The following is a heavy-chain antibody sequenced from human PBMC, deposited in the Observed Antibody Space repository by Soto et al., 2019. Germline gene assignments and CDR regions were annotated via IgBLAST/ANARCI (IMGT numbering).Heavy chain of an antibody. Sequence: PGGSLRLSCTASGFTFSSYAISWVRQAPGKGLEWVSAISGGGGSTYYADSVKGRFTISRDNSKNTLYLQMNSLRAEDTAVYYCAKGAAAGFYYYYGMDVWGQGTTVTVSS. CDR1: GFTFSSYA. V-gene: IGHV3-23*01. J-gene: IGHJ6*02. CDR3: AKGAAAGFYYYYGMDV. CDR2: ISGGGGST. D-gene: IGHD6-13*01.